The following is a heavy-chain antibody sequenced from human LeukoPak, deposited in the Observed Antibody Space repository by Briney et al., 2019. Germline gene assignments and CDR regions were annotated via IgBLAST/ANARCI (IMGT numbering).Heavy chain of an antibody. V-gene: IGHV1-2*02. CDR2: INPNSGGT. D-gene: IGHD3-3*01. CDR1: GYTFTGYY. Sequence: ASVKVSCKASGYTFTGYYMHWVRQAPGQGLEWMGWINPNSGGTNYAQKFRGRVTMTRDTSISTAYMELSRLRSDDTAVYYCARDISFWSGYYYYYYYMDVWGKGTTVTVSS. J-gene: IGHJ6*03. CDR3: ARDISFWSGYYYYYYYMDV.